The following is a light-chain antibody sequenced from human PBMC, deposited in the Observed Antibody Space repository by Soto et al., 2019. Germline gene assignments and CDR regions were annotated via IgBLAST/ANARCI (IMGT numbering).Light chain of an antibody. CDR3: QSYDSSLSGPYV. CDR1: SPKIGAGYD. J-gene: IGLJ1*01. Sequence: QSLRTQPPSGSGGPGQRVTISCPGSSPKIGAGYDVHWYQQLPGTAPKLLIYGNSNRPSGVPDRFSGSKSGTSASLAITGLQAEDEADYYCQSYDSSLSGPYVFGTGTKVTVL. CDR2: GNS. V-gene: IGLV1-40*01.